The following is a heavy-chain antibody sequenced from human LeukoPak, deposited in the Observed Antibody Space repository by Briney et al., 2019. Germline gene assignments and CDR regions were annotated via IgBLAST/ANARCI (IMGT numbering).Heavy chain of an antibody. CDR2: IYNSGTT. CDR3: ARDRYYYGSGSFSGFDF. V-gene: IGHV4-59*01. Sequence: SETLSLTCTVSGASISSYYYNWIRQPPGKGLEWIGYIYNSGTTNYNPALKSRVTISLDRSKNQFSLKLRSVTAADTAVYYCARDRYYYGSGSFSGFDFWGQGTMVTVSS. J-gene: IGHJ3*01. CDR1: GASISSYY. D-gene: IGHD3-10*01.